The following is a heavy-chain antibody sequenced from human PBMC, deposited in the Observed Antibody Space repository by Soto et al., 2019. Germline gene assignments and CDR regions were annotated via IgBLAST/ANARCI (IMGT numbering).Heavy chain of an antibody. CDR1: GYTFTGYY. Sequence: QVQLVQSGAEVKKPGASVKVSCKASGYTFTGYYMHWVRQAPGQGLEWMGWINPNSGGTNYAQKFQGWVTMTRDTAISTAYRELSRLRSDDTAVYYCARDGYCSGGSCYFFDYWGQGTLVTVSS. CDR3: ARDGYCSGGSCYFFDY. V-gene: IGHV1-2*04. J-gene: IGHJ4*02. CDR2: INPNSGGT. D-gene: IGHD2-15*01.